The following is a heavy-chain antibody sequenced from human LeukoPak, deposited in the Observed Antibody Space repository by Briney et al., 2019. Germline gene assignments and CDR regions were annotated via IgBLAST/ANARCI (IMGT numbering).Heavy chain of an antibody. V-gene: IGHV1-24*01. Sequence: ASVKVSCKVSGYTLTELSMHWVRQAPGKGFEWMGGFDPEDGETIYAQKFQGRVTMTEDTSTGTAYMELSSLRSEDTAVYYCATATFSYSSYDYWGQGTLVTVSS. D-gene: IGHD6-6*01. CDR2: FDPEDGET. J-gene: IGHJ4*02. CDR1: GYTLTELS. CDR3: ATATFSYSSYDY.